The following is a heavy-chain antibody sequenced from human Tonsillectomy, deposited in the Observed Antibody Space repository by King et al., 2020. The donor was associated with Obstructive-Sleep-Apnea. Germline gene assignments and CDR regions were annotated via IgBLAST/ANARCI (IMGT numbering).Heavy chain of an antibody. Sequence: TLKESGPVLVKPTETLTLTCTVSGFSLSNAGKAVSWIRQPPGKALEWLAHIFSNDEKSYSTSLKSRLTISKDTSKSQVVLIMTNMDPVDTATYYRARIGYFSSTSCLNYDYWGQGTLVTVSS. J-gene: IGHJ4*02. CDR2: IFSNDEK. CDR1: GFSLSNAGKA. D-gene: IGHD2-2*01. V-gene: IGHV2-26*01. CDR3: ARIGYFSSTSCLNYDY.